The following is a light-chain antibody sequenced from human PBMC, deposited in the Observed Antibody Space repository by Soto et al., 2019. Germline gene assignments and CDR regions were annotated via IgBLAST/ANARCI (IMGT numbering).Light chain of an antibody. CDR3: QKYNNAPRKFT. CDR2: AAS. J-gene: IGKJ3*01. CDR1: QGISNY. Sequence: DIPMTQSPSSLSASVGDRVTITCRASQGISNYLAWYQQKPGKVPKLLIYAASTLESGVPSRYSGSGSGTDSTLTISSLQPEDVATYYCQKYNNAPRKFTFGPRTKVYIQ. V-gene: IGKV1-27*01.